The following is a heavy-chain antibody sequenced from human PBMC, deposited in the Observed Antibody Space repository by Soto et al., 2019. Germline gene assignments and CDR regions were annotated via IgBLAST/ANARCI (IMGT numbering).Heavy chain of an antibody. J-gene: IGHJ4*02. Sequence: QVQLVESGGGVVQPGRSLRLSCAASGFTFSSYGMHWVRQAPGKGLEWVAVISDDGSNKYYADSVKVRFTISRDNSKNTLYLQMNSLRAEDTAVYYCAKILRLWAVAGCVDYWGQGTLVTVSS. CDR1: GFTFSSYG. CDR3: AKILRLWAVAGCVDY. CDR2: ISDDGSNK. V-gene: IGHV3-30*18. D-gene: IGHD6-19*01.